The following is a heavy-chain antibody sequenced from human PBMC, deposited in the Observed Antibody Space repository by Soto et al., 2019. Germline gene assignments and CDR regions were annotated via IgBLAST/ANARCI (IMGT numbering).Heavy chain of an antibody. CDR3: ARVETGEAAGTFWFDP. D-gene: IGHD1-1*01. J-gene: IGHJ5*02. CDR2: MYYTGDT. Sequence: QVQLQESGPGLVKPSETLSLTCTVSGGSIHGYYWTWSRQAPGKELEWIGYMYYTGDTNYNPSLKSRVSISIDKSKNLFSLNLTAVTAADTAIYYCARVETGEAAGTFWFDPWGQGTQVTVSS. V-gene: IGHV4-59*01. CDR1: GGSIHGYY.